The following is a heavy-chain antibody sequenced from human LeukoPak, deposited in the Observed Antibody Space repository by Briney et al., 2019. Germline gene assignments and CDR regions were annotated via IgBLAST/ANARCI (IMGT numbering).Heavy chain of an antibody. CDR1: GYTLTGYY. J-gene: IGHJ4*02. V-gene: IGHV1-2*02. CDR3: ARGGTVMPIDY. D-gene: IGHD2-8*02. CDR2: INPNSGGT. Sequence: ASVKVSCKASGYTLTGYYLHWVRQAPGQGLEWMGWINPNSGGTKYAQKLQGRVTMTRDTSISIAYMELSRLTSDDTAVYYCARGGTVMPIDYWGQGTLVTVSS.